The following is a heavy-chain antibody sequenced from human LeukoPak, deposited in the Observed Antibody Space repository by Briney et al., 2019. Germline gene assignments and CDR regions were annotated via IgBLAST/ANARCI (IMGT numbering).Heavy chain of an antibody. CDR3: ARVTTWLLNGPRQSWFDP. V-gene: IGHV1-18*01. CDR1: GYTFTSYG. CDR2: ISAYNGNT. D-gene: IGHD3-22*01. J-gene: IGHJ5*02. Sequence: ASVKVSCKASGYTFTSYGISWVRQAPGQGLEWMGWISAYNGNTNYAQKLQGRVTMTTDISTSTAYMELRSLRSDDTAVYYCARVTTWLLNGPRQSWFDPWGQGTLVTVSS.